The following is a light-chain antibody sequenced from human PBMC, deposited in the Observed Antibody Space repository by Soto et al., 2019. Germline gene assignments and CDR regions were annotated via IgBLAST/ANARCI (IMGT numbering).Light chain of an antibody. CDR3: HQYNNWPPKFT. CDR1: QSVSSN. J-gene: IGKJ2*01. CDR2: GAS. V-gene: IGKV3-15*01. Sequence: EIVMTQSPATLSVSPGERATLSCRASQSVSSNLAWYQQKPGQAPRLLIYGASTRATGIPARFSGSGSGTEFTLTISSLQSEDFAGYYCHQYNNWPPKFTFGQGTKLEIK.